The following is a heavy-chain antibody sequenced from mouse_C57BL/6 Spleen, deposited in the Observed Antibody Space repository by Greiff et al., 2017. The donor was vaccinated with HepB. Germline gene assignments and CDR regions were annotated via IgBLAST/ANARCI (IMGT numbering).Heavy chain of an antibody. Sequence: VQLQQSGPELVKPGASVKLSCKASGYTFTSYDINWVKQRPGQGLEWIGWIYPRDGSTKYNEKFKGKATLTVDTSSSTAYMELHSLTSEDSAVYFCAGTYDYDSYYFDYWGQGTTLTVSS. CDR2: IYPRDGST. CDR1: GYTFTSYD. D-gene: IGHD2-4*01. V-gene: IGHV1-85*01. CDR3: AGTYDYDSYYFDY. J-gene: IGHJ2*01.